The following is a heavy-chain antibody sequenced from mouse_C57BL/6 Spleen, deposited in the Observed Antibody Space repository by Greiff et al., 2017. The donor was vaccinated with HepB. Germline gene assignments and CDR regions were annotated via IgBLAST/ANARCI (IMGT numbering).Heavy chain of an antibody. D-gene: IGHD2-2*01. V-gene: IGHV5-6*02. Sequence: DVKLVESGGDLVKPGGSLKLSCAASGFTFSSYGMSWVRQTPDKRLEWVATISSGGSYTYYPDSVKGRFTISRDNAKNTLYLQMSSLKSEDTAMYYCARRDGYDFDYWGQGTTLTVSS. CDR1: GFTFSSYG. CDR2: ISSGGSYT. CDR3: ARRDGYDFDY. J-gene: IGHJ2*01.